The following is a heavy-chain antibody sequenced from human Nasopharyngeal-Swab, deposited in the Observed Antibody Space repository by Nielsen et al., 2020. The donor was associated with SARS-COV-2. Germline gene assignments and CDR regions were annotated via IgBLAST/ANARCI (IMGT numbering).Heavy chain of an antibody. CDR1: GFTFSSYA. D-gene: IGHD5-12*01. CDR2: ISSNGGST. V-gene: IGHV3-64*04. CDR3: ARGNSGYDASPFDY. J-gene: IGHJ4*02. Sequence: GESLKISCSASGFTFSSYAMHWVRQAPGKGLEYVSAISSNGGSTYYADSVKGRFTISRDNSKNTLYLQMNSLRAEDTAIYYCARGNSGYDASPFDYWGQGTLVTVSS.